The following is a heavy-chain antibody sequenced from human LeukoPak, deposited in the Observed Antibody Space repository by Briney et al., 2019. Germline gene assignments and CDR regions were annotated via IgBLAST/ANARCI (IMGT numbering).Heavy chain of an antibody. CDR1: GGSISSGGYY. CDR3: ARHEQMLNFDY. CDR2: IYYSGST. J-gene: IGHJ4*02. Sequence: SETLSLTCTVSGGSISSGGYYWSWIRQHPGKGLEWIGYIYYSGSTYYNPSLKSRVTISVDTSKNQFSLKLSSVTAADTAVYYCARHEQMLNFDYWAREPWSPSPQ. V-gene: IGHV4-31*03. D-gene: IGHD2-2*01.